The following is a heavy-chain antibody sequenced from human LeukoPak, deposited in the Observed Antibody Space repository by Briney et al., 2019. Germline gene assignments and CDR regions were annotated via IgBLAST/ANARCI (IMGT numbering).Heavy chain of an antibody. CDR2: IYTSGST. CDR1: GGSISSGSYY. V-gene: IGHV4-61*02. J-gene: IGHJ6*03. D-gene: IGHD2-2*01. Sequence: SQTLSLTCTVSGGSISSGSYYWSWIRQPAGKGLEWIVRIYTSGSTNYNPSLKSRVTISVDTSKNQFSLKLSSVAAADTAVYYCARVSPVCSSTSCSYYYYMDVWGKGTTVTVSS. CDR3: ARVSPVCSSTSCSYYYYMDV.